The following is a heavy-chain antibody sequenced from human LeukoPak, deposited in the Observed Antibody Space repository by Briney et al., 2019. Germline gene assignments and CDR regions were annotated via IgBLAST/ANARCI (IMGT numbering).Heavy chain of an antibody. Sequence: PSETLSLTCTVSGGSISSSSYYWGWIPQPPGKGLEWIGSIYYSGSTYYNPSLKSRVTISVDTSKNQFSLKLSSVTAADTAVYYCARRPKLTGDLIYWGQGTLVTVSS. J-gene: IGHJ4*02. V-gene: IGHV4-39*01. CDR1: GGSISSSSYY. CDR2: IYYSGST. D-gene: IGHD7-27*01. CDR3: ARRPKLTGDLIY.